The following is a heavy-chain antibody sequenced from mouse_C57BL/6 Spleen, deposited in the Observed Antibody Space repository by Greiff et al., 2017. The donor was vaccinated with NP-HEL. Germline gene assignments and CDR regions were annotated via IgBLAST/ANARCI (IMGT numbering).Heavy chain of an antibody. V-gene: IGHV5-4*01. CDR3: ARGYDGYYSWFAY. J-gene: IGHJ3*01. D-gene: IGHD2-3*01. Sequence: EVQGVESGGGLVKPGGSLKLSCAASGFTFSSYAMSWVRQTPEKRLEWVATISDGGSYTYYPDNVKGRFTISRDNAKNNLYLQMSHLKSEDTAMYYCARGYDGYYSWFAYWGQGTLVTVSA. CDR1: GFTFSSYA. CDR2: ISDGGSYT.